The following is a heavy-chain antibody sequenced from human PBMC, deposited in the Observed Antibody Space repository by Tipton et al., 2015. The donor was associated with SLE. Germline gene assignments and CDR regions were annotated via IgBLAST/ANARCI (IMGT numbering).Heavy chain of an antibody. D-gene: IGHD1-26*01. V-gene: IGHV3-33*01. J-gene: IGHJ4*02. Sequence: SLRLSCAASGFTFSDYGMHWVRQAPGKGLEWVGVIWYDGSYENYADSVKGRFTISRDNSKNTLYLQVNSLRVEDTAVYYCARGVGATLWDFDIWGQGTLVTVSS. CDR3: ARGVGATLWDFDI. CDR1: GFTFSDYG. CDR2: IWYDGSYE.